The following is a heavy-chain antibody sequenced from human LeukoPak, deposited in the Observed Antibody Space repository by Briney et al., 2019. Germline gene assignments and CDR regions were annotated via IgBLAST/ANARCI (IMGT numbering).Heavy chain of an antibody. D-gene: IGHD3-22*01. CDR2: INHSGST. CDR1: GGSFIGYY. V-gene: IGHV4-34*01. CDR3: ARYDSSGTRGY. Sequence: PSETLSLTCAVYGGSFIGYYWSWIRQPPGKGLEWIGEINHSGSTNYNPSLKSRVTISVDTSKNQFSTKLSSVSAADTAVYYCARYDSSGTRGYWGQGTLVTVSS. J-gene: IGHJ4*02.